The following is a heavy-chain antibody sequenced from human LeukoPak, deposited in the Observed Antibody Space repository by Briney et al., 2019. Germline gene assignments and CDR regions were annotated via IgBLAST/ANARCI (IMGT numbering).Heavy chain of an antibody. V-gene: IGHV4-38-2*01. J-gene: IGHJ4*02. CDR1: GYSFTSGHY. CDR3: ARYCTSTTCILRGFDY. Sequence: SETLSLTCSVSGYSFTSGHYWGWIRQPPGKGLEWIANIYHTGSAHYNPSLKSRVTISVGTSKNQFSLKLSSVTAADTAVYYCARYCTSTTCILRGFDYWGQGTLVTVSS. D-gene: IGHD2-2*01. CDR2: IYHTGSA.